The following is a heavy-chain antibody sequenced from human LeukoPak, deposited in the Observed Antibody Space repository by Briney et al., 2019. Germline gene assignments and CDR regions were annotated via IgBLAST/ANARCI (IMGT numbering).Heavy chain of an antibody. CDR3: AREAIDYGAL. J-gene: IGHJ4*02. CDR1: GDSISSSTYY. D-gene: IGHD4-17*01. Sequence: KPSETLSLTCTVSGDSISSSTYYWGWIRQPPGKGLEWIGYIFYSGSTNYSPSLKSRVTISLDTSKNQFSLTLSSVTAADTAMYYCAREAIDYGALWGQGILVTVSS. CDR2: IFYSGST. V-gene: IGHV4-61*01.